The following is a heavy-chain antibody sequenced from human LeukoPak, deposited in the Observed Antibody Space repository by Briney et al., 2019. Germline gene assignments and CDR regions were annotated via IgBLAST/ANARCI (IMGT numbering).Heavy chain of an antibody. J-gene: IGHJ6*03. CDR2: IIPIFGTA. D-gene: IGHD6-6*01. CDR1: GYTFTSYA. V-gene: IGHV1-69*13. CDR3: ARPRYIAARRRDYYYYMDV. Sequence: GASVKVSCKASGYTFTSYAISWVRQAPGQGLEWMGGIIPIFGTANYAQKFQGRVTITADESTSTAYMELSSLRSEDAAVYYCARPRYIAARRRDYYYYMDVWGKGTTVTVSS.